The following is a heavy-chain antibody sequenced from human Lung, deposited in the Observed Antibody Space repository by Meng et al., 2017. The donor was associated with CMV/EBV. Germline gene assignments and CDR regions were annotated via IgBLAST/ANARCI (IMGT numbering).Heavy chain of an antibody. J-gene: IGHJ4*02. V-gene: IGHV4-4*02. CDR3: ASFPPPGKQWLVTDY. CDR1: GGSSSSSNW. D-gene: IGHD6-19*01. Sequence: VRARVAAHGLVQASVTLALPCSVLGGSSSSSNWWSWVRQPPGKGLEWIGEIYHSGSTNYNPSLKSRVTISVDKSKNQFSLKLSSVTAADTAVYYCASFPPPGKQWLVTDYWGQGTLVTVSS. CDR2: IYHSGST.